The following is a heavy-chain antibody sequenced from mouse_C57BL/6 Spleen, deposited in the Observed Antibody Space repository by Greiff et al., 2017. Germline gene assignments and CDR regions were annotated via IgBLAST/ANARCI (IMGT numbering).Heavy chain of an antibody. CDR3: ARSPYYYGSSHWYFDV. V-gene: IGHV1-63*01. J-gene: IGHJ1*03. D-gene: IGHD1-1*01. CDR1: GYTFTNYW. CDR2: IYPGGGYT. Sequence: QVQLQQSGAELVRPGTSVKMSCKASGYTFTNYWIGWAKQRPGHGLEWIGDIYPGGGYTNYNEKFKGKATLTADKSSSTADMQFSILTSEDSAIYYCARSPYYYGSSHWYFDVWGTGTTVTVSS.